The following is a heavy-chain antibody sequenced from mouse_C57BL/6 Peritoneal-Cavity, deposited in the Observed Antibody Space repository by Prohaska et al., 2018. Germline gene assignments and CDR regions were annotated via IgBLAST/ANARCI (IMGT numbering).Heavy chain of an antibody. CDR1: GIDFSRYW. V-gene: IGHV4-1*01. CDR2: INPDSSTI. J-gene: IGHJ1*03. D-gene: IGHD2-3*01. CDR3: ARRDGYYWYFDV. Sequence: EVKLLQSGGGLVQPGGSLKLSCAASGIDFSRYWMSWVRRAPGKGLEWIGEINPDSSTINYAPSLKDKFIITRDNAKKTLYLQMSKVRSEDTAVYYCARRDGYYWYFDVWGTGTTVTVSS.